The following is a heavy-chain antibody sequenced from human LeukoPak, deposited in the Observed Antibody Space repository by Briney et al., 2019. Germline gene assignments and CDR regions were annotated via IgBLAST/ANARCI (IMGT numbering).Heavy chain of an antibody. D-gene: IGHD4-17*01. CDR3: TGNHGDDRPIY. V-gene: IGHV3-15*01. CDR2: IKSKTNGETT. J-gene: IGHJ4*02. Sequence: GGSLRLSCVDSGFTFNNIWMTWVRQAPGKGLEWVGRIKSKTNGETTDYAAAVRDGFTISRDTSKQTLYLQMNSLRTEDTAVYYCTGNHGDDRPIYWGQGTLVTVSS. CDR1: GFTFNNIW.